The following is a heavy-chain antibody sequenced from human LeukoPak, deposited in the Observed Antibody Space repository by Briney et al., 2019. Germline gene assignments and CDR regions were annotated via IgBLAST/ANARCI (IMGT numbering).Heavy chain of an antibody. CDR3: ARVLTPVAHYDSSGYYSPRGMDV. Sequence: VASVKVSCKASGGTFSSYAISWVRQAPGQGLEWMGGIIPIFGTANYAQKFQGRVTITADESTSTAYMELSSLRSEDTAVYYCARVLTPVAHYDSSGYYSPRGMDVWGQGTTVTVSS. V-gene: IGHV1-69*13. CDR2: IIPIFGTA. J-gene: IGHJ6*02. D-gene: IGHD3-22*01. CDR1: GGTFSSYA.